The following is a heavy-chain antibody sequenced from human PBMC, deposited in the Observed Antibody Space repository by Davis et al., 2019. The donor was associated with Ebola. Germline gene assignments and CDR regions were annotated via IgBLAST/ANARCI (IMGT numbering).Heavy chain of an antibody. CDR2: VRSHGSDD. CDR3: AKGYSSGWFPWFDP. Sequence: GESLKISCAASGFTFNIFDMHWVRQAPGRGLEWVAFVRSHGSDDHYADSVKGRFTISRDNSKNTLYLQMNSLRAEDTAVYYCAKGYSSGWFPWFDPWGQGTLVTVSS. CDR1: GFTFNIFD. J-gene: IGHJ5*02. V-gene: IGHV3-30*02. D-gene: IGHD6-19*01.